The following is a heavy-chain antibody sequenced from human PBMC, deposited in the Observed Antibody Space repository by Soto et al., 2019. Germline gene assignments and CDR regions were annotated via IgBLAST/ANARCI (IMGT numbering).Heavy chain of an antibody. CDR2: IIPILGIA. Sequence: QVQLVQSGAEVKKPGSSVKVSCKASGGTFSSYTISWVRQAPGQGLEWMGRIIPILGIANYAQKFQGRVTITADKSTITAYMELSSLRSEDTAVYYCASVPYSRYGMDVWGQGTTVTVSS. D-gene: IGHD5-18*01. CDR1: GGTFSSYT. J-gene: IGHJ6*02. CDR3: ASVPYSRYGMDV. V-gene: IGHV1-69*02.